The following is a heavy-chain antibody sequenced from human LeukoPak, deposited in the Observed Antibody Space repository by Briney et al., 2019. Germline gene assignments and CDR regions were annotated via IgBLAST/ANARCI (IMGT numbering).Heavy chain of an antibody. Sequence: GGSLRLSCTTSGFTFGDYAMSWFRQAPGKGLEWVANIKQDGSEKYYVDSVKGRFTISRDNAKNSLYLQMNSLRAEDTAVYYCAKDPRVTITVTFYFEYWGQGTLVTVSS. D-gene: IGHD4-17*01. J-gene: IGHJ4*02. CDR2: IKQDGSEK. CDR3: AKDPRVTITVTFYFEY. V-gene: IGHV3-7*03. CDR1: GFTFGDYA.